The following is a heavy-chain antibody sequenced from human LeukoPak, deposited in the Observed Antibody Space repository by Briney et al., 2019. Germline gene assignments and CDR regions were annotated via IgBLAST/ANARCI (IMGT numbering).Heavy chain of an antibody. CDR1: GGTFSIYA. D-gene: IGHD2-21*01. CDR3: AREPVAYCGGDCLNWFDP. V-gene: IGHV1-69*01. Sequence: SVKVSCKASGGTFSIYAISWVRQAPGQGLEWRGGIIPILCTANYAQKFQGRGTITADESTSTAYMELSSLRSEDTAVYYCAREPVAYCGGDCLNWFDPWGQGTLVTVSS. CDR2: IIPILCTA. J-gene: IGHJ5*02.